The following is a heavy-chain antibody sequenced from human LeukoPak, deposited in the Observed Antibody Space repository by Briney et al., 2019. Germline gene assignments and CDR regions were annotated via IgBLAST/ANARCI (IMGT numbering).Heavy chain of an antibody. CDR1: GGSISSGNW. J-gene: IGHJ5*02. V-gene: IGHV4-4*02. CDR2: IYHSGST. CDR3: ANENRGGSTWYSLAS. D-gene: IGHD6-13*01. Sequence: SETLSPTCAVSGGSISSGNWWNWVRQSPGKGLEWIGEIYHSGSTKYNPSLKSRVTISVQKSKNQFSLKLTSVTAADTAVYYCANENRGGSTWYSLASWGQGVLVTVSS.